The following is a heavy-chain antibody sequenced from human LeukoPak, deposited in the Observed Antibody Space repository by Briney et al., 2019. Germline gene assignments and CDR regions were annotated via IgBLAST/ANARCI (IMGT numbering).Heavy chain of an antibody. D-gene: IGHD2-2*01. CDR3: ARDRRVPAAMDYYYYGMDV. CDR2: ISYDGSNK. Sequence: GGSLRLSCAASGFTFSSYAMHWVRQAPGKGLERVAVISYDGSNKYYADSVKGRFTISRDNSKNTLYLQMNSLRAEDTAVYYCARDRRVPAAMDYYYYGMDVWGKGTTVTVSS. J-gene: IGHJ6*04. V-gene: IGHV3-30*04. CDR1: GFTFSSYA.